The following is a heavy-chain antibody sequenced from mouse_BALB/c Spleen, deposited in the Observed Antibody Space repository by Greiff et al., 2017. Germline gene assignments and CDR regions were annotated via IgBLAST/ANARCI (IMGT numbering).Heavy chain of an antibody. Sequence: EVMLVESGGGLVKPGGSLKLSCAASGFAFSSYDMSWVRQTPEKRLEWVAYISSGGGSTYYPDTVKGRFTISRDNAKNTLYLQMSSLKSEDTAMYYCARHQSYYGNYAWFAYWGQGTLVTVSA. CDR3: ARHQSYYGNYAWFAY. CDR1: GFAFSSYD. D-gene: IGHD2-10*01. V-gene: IGHV5-12-1*01. CDR2: ISSGGGST. J-gene: IGHJ3*01.